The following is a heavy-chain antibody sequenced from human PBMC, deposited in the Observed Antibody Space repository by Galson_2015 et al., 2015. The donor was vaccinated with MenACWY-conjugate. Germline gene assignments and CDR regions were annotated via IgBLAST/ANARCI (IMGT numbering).Heavy chain of an antibody. D-gene: IGHD3-10*01. Sequence: ETLSLTCTVSGGFISTDYWAWIRQPPGKGLEWIGYIYNSGSTNYNPSLKSRVTISVDTSKNQFSLKLSSVTAADTAIYYCARAPKEQRARYYYDSGTCDYRGQGTLVTVSS. CDR1: GGFISTDY. V-gene: IGHV4-59*01. CDR3: ARAPKEQRARYYYDSGTCDY. CDR2: IYNSGST. J-gene: IGHJ4*02.